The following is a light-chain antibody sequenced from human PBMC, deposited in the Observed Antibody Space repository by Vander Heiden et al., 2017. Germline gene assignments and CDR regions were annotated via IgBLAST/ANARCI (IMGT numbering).Light chain of an antibody. CDR1: SNNVGAEG. Sequence: AGLPQPPSVSAHFAQTATLTCTGNSNNVGAEGATWLQQHQGHPPRLLSCRNNHRPSGSAERFSAARSGNTAAVTITGLQAEDEADYYCSAWDTSRNVKIFGGGTEVTVL. CDR2: RNN. CDR3: SAWDTSRNVKI. J-gene: IGLJ2*01. V-gene: IGLV10-54*04.